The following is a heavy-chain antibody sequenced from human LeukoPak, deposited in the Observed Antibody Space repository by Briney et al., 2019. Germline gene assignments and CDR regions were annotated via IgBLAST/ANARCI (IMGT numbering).Heavy chain of an antibody. J-gene: IGHJ4*02. V-gene: IGHV3-30*18. CDR2: ISYYGSNK. CDR3: AKDKGPPSGSFDC. CDR1: GFTFSSYG. D-gene: IGHD1-26*01. Sequence: GGSLRLSCAASGFTFSSYGMHWVRQAPGKGLELVAVISYYGSNKYYADSVKGRFTISRDNSKNTLYLQMNSLRAEDTAVYYCAKDKGPPSGSFDCWGQGTLVTVSS.